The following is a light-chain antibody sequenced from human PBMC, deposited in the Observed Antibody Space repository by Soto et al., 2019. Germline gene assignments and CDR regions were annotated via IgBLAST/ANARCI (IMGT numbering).Light chain of an antibody. J-gene: IGKJ4*01. V-gene: IGKV1-5*03. Sequence: DIQMTQSPSTLSASVGDRVTITCRASQSVSTWLAWYQQKPGKAPDLLIFKASRLQSGVPSRFSGSGSGTDFTLTISSLQPDDFAIYYCQQYDSYPLTFGGGTRVDIK. CDR2: KAS. CDR1: QSVSTW. CDR3: QQYDSYPLT.